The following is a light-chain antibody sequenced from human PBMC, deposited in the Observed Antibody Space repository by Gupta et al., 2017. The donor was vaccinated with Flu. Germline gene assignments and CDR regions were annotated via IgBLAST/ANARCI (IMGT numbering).Light chain of an antibody. CDR1: QSISSY. J-gene: IGKJ2*01. CDR3: QQSDSTPRT. CDR2: AAS. Sequence: DIHMTQSPSSLSASVGDRVTITCRASQSISSYLNWYQQKPGKAPKLLIYAASRLESGVPSRFSGSGSGTDFTLTISSRQPEDFATYYCQQSDSTPRTFGQGTKLEIK. V-gene: IGKV1-39*01.